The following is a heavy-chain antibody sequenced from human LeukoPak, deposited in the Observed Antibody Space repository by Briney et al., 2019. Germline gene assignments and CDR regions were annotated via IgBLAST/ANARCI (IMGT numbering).Heavy chain of an antibody. D-gene: IGHD6-19*01. CDR1: GFTFSSYS. CDR3: ARLAVAGPFDY. V-gene: IGHV3-21*01. Sequence: GGSLRLSCAASGFTFSSYSMNWVCQAPGKWLEWVSSISSSSSYMYYADSVKGRFTISRDNAKNSLYLQMNSLRAEDTAVYCCARLAVAGPFDYWGQGTLVTVSS. CDR2: ISSSSSYM. J-gene: IGHJ4*02.